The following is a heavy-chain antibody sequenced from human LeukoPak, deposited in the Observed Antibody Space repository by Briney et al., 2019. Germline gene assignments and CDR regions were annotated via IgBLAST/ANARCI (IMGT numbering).Heavy chain of an antibody. D-gene: IGHD4-17*01. J-gene: IGHJ4*02. CDR2: ISYDGSNK. V-gene: IGHV3-30*18. Sequence: GGSLRLSCAASGFTFTSYGMHWVRQAPGKGLEWVAVISYDGSNKYYADSVRGRFTISRDNSKNTLYLQMNSLRAEDTAVYYCAKDLGLTTFHYWGQGTLVTVSS. CDR3: AKDLGLTTFHY. CDR1: GFTFTSYG.